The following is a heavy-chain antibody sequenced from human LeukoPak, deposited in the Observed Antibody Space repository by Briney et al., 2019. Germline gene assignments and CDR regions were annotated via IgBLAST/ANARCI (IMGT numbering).Heavy chain of an antibody. J-gene: IGHJ5*02. Sequence: SETLSLTCTVSSDFFSSVTDYWAWIRQPPGKGLEWIASGDYSGGTYYNPSLESRVAISADMSKDQISLKLSSVTAADTALYYCARDSEMSGWFDPWGQGTLVTVSS. CDR3: ARDSEMSGWFDP. V-gene: IGHV4-39*07. CDR1: SDFFSSVTDY. D-gene: IGHD3-3*01. CDR2: GDYSGGT.